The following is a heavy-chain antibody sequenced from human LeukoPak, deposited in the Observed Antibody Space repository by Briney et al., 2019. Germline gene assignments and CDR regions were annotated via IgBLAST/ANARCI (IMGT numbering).Heavy chain of an antibody. Sequence: SETLSLTCTVSGGSISSYYWSWIRQPPGKGLEWIGYIYDSGSTNYNPSLKSRVTISVDTSKNQFSLKLSSVTAADTAVYYCARTPAVFGGSYYGGDYWGQGTLVTVSS. D-gene: IGHD1-26*01. CDR3: ARTPAVFGGSYYGGDY. CDR2: IYDSGST. V-gene: IGHV4-59*12. J-gene: IGHJ4*02. CDR1: GGSISSYY.